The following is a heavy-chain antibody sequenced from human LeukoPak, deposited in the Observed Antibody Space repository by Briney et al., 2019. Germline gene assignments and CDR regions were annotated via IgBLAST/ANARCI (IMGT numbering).Heavy chain of an antibody. CDR3: ARAGGLLWFGEVLESSDAFHI. CDR1: GFTFSSFS. CDR2: ISSGSSTI. Sequence: QPEGSLRLSCAASGFTFSSFSMNWVRQAPGKGLEWVSYISSGSSTIYYADSVKGRFTISRDNAKNSLYLQVNSLRDEDTAVYYCARAGGLLWFGEVLESSDAFHIWGQGTMVTVSS. D-gene: IGHD3-10*01. V-gene: IGHV3-48*02. J-gene: IGHJ3*02.